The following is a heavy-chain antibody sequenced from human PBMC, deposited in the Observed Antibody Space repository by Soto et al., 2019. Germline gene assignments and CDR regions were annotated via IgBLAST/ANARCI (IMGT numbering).Heavy chain of an antibody. CDR1: GYTFTSDV. V-gene: IGHV1-3*01. Sequence: QVQLVQSGAEAKNPGASVKISCKTSGYTFTSDVIHWLRQAPGQSLEWMGWIFPDSGNTKSSQRFQGRVTITRDITANTAYMDLSSLTSADTAVYFCARDGGREGPSYALDNWGQGTLVRVSS. D-gene: IGHD3-16*01. J-gene: IGHJ4*02. CDR3: ARDGGREGPSYALDN. CDR2: IFPDSGNT.